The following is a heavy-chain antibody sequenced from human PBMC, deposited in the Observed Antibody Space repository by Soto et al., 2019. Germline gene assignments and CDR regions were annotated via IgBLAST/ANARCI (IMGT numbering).Heavy chain of an antibody. V-gene: IGHV1-69*12. D-gene: IGHD1-1*01. CDR3: ATTRNGTAGRYYYGMDV. CDR2: IIPIFGTA. CDR1: GGTFSSYA. Sequence: QVQLVQSGAEVKKPGSSVKVSCKASGGTFSSYAISWVRQAPGQGLEWMGGIIPIFGTADYAQKFQGRVTITADHSTRKVYMELSSLRSEDTAVYYCATTRNGTAGRYYYGMDVWGQGPTVTVSS. J-gene: IGHJ6*02.